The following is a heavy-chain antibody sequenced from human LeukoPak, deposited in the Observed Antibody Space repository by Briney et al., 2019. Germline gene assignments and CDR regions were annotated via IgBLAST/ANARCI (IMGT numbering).Heavy chain of an antibody. Sequence: PGGSLRLSCAASGFTFSSHGMHWVRQAPGKGLEWVAVIWYDGSNKDYAESVKGRFTIFRDNSKNTLYLEMNNLRAEDTAVYYCARDRTTYYYDSRRRDAFDTSDQGTKWTVSS. D-gene: IGHD3-22*01. J-gene: IGHJ3*02. CDR3: ARDRTTYYYDSRRRDAFDT. CDR1: GFTFSSHG. V-gene: IGHV3-33*08. CDR2: IWYDGSNK.